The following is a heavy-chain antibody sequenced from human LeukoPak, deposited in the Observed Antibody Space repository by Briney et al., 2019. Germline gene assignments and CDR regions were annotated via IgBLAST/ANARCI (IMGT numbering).Heavy chain of an antibody. CDR3: XXXIGSGRDALDI. J-gene: IGHJ3*02. D-gene: IGHD1-26*01. Sequence: GGSLRLSCVASGFTFNRHAMNWARQAPGKGLEWVSSFHINDGTTNYADSVKGRFTISRDNSKNTLYLQMNNLRDEDTAVYYXXXXIGSGRDALDIWGQGTVVTVSS. CDR2: FHINDGTT. CDR1: GFTFNRHA. V-gene: IGHV3-23*01.